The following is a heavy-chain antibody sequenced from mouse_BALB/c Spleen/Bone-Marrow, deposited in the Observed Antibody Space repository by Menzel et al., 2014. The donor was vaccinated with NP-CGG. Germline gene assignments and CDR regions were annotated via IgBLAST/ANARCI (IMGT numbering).Heavy chain of an antibody. Sequence: VQLQQSGAELVKPGASVKLSCTASGFNIKDTYMHWVKQRPEQGPEWIGRIDPANGNTKYDPKLQGKATITADTSSNTAYLQLSSLTSEDTAVYYCARWEYYAMDYWGQGTSVTVSS. D-gene: IGHD4-1*01. CDR3: ARWEYYAMDY. CDR1: GFNIKDTY. J-gene: IGHJ4*01. V-gene: IGHV14-3*02. CDR2: IDPANGNT.